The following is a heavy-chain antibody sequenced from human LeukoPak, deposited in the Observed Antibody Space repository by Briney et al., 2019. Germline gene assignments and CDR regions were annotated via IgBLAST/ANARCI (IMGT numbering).Heavy chain of an antibody. CDR3: ARHVVGATDWFDP. J-gene: IGHJ5*02. D-gene: IGHD1-26*01. CDR2: IYYTGST. V-gene: IGHV4-39*01. Sequence: SETLSLTCSVSGGSVSSSDNYWGWIRQPPGKGLEWIGIIYYTGSTYYNASLSSRVTIFVDTSKNQFSLKLITVTAADTAVYYCARHVVGATDWFDPWGQGTLVTVSS. CDR1: GGSVSSSDNY.